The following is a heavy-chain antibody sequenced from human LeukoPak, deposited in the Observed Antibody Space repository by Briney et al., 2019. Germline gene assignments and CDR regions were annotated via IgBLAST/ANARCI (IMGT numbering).Heavy chain of an antibody. D-gene: IGHD6-19*01. CDR2: ISWNSGSI. V-gene: IGHV3-9*01. J-gene: IGHJ4*02. CDR1: GFTFDDYA. Sequence: GGSLRLSCAASGFTFDDYAMHWVRQAPGKGLEWVSGISWNSGSIGYADSVKGRFTISRDNAKNSLYLQMNSLGAEDTALYYCAKDTEAVAGAYTFDYWGQGTLVTVSS. CDR3: AKDTEAVAGAYTFDY.